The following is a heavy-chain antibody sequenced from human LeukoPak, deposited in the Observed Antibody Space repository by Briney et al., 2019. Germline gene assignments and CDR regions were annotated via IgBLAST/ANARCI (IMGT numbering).Heavy chain of an antibody. CDR3: ARSGGALDPYVWGSYRQGHYFEC. J-gene: IGHJ4*02. CDR1: GFTFSSYW. D-gene: IGHD3-16*02. V-gene: IGHV3-7*01. CDR2: IKQDESEK. Sequence: GGSLRLSCAASGFTFSSYWMSWVRQAPGKGLEWVANIKQDESEKYYVDSVKGRFTISRDNAKNSLYLQMNSLRADDTAVYYCARSGGALDPYVWGSYRQGHYFECWGQGTLATVSS.